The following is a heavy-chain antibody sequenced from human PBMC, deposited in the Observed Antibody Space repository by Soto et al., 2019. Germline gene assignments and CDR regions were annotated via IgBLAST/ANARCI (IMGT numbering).Heavy chain of an antibody. J-gene: IGHJ5*02. CDR2: INAGNGNT. CDR1: GYTFTSYA. Sequence: GASVKVSCKASGYTFTSYAMHWVRQAPGQRLEWMGWINAGNGNTKYSQKFQGRVTITRDTSASTAYMELSSLRSEDTAVYYCARWAQYCSSTSCYRRNWFDPCGQGPLVTVSS. CDR3: ARWAQYCSSTSCYRRNWFDP. D-gene: IGHD2-2*02. V-gene: IGHV1-3*01.